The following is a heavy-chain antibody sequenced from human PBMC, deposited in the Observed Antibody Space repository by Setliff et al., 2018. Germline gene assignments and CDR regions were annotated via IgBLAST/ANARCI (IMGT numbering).Heavy chain of an antibody. J-gene: IGHJ6*03. V-gene: IGHV4-38-2*02. CDR2: ILFSGDT. Sequence: PSETLSLTCAVSGYSISSGFSWVWIRQSPGKGLEWIGRILFSGDTYYNPSLNSRVTISADTSKNQFSPNLSSVTAADTAVYYCARDNRARHYMDVWGKGTTVTV. D-gene: IGHD3-10*01. CDR3: ARDNRARHYMDV. CDR1: GYSISSGFS.